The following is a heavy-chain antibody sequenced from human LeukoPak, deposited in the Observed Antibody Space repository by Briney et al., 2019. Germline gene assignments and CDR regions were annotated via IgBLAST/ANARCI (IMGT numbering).Heavy chain of an antibody. D-gene: IGHD5-12*01. J-gene: IGHJ5*02. CDR2: ISGSGGST. V-gene: IGHV3-23*01. Sequence: GGSRRLSCAASGFTFSSYAMSWVRQAPGRGLEWVSAISGSGGSTYYADSVKGRFTISRDNSKNTLYLQMNSLRAEDTAVYYCAKEGRGYSGYDTGVVTTWGQGTLVTVSS. CDR3: AKEGRGYSGYDTGVVTT. CDR1: GFTFSSYA.